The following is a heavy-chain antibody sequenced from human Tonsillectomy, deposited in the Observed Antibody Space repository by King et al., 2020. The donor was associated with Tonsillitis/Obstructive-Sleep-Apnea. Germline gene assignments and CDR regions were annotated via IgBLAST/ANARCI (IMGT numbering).Heavy chain of an antibody. CDR2: IYTSGST. CDR1: GGSISSYY. V-gene: IGHV4-4*07. D-gene: IGHD2-2*01. CDR3: ARNDIIVVPAAIPAFDI. J-gene: IGHJ3*02. Sequence: QVQLQESGPGLVKPSETLSLTCTVSGGSISSYYWSWIRQPAGKGLEWIGRIYTSGSTNYNPSLKSRVTMSVDTSKNQFSLKLSSVTAADTAVYFCARNDIIVVPAAIPAFDIWGQGTMVTVSS.